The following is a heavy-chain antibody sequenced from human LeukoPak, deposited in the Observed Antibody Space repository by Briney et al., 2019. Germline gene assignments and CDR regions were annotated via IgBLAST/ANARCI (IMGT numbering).Heavy chain of an antibody. CDR1: GYSFINDY. D-gene: IGHD1-26*01. Sequence: GASVKVSCTASGYSFINDYMHWVRQAPGRGLEWMGVIDPSGGSTTYAQKFQGRVAMTRDTSTSTVYMELSSLRSEDTGVYYCARGGSLSPFDFWGQGTLVIVSS. J-gene: IGHJ4*02. CDR2: IDPSGGST. CDR3: ARGGSLSPFDF. V-gene: IGHV1-46*01.